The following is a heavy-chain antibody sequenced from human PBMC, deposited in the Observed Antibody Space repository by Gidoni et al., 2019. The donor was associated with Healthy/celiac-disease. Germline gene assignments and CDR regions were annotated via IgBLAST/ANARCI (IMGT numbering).Heavy chain of an antibody. J-gene: IGHJ2*01. CDR2: ISSSSSYI. Sequence: EVQLVESGGGLVNPGGSLRLSCAASGFTFSSYSMNWVRQAPGKGLEWVSSISSSSSYIYYADSVKGRFTISRDNAKNSLYLQMNSLRAEDTAVYYCARADGAAGTDWYFDLWGRGTLVTVSS. CDR1: GFTFSSYS. D-gene: IGHD6-13*01. V-gene: IGHV3-21*01. CDR3: ARADGAAGTDWYFDL.